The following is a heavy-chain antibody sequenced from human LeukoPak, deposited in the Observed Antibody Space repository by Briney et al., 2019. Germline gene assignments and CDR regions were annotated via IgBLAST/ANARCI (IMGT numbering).Heavy chain of an antibody. D-gene: IGHD5-24*01. J-gene: IGHJ4*02. Sequence: GGSLRLSCAASRFTFSSYGMHWVRQAPGKGLEWVAFIRYDGSNKYYADSVKSRFTISRDNSKNTLYLQMNSLRAEDTAVYYCAKDHGMATIKRFDYWGQGTLVTVSS. V-gene: IGHV3-30*02. CDR2: IRYDGSNK. CDR1: RFTFSSYG. CDR3: AKDHGMATIKRFDY.